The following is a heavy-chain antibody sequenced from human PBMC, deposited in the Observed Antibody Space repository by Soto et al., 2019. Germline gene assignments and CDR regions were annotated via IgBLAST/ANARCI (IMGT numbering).Heavy chain of an antibody. J-gene: IGHJ5*02. V-gene: IGHV1-8*01. CDR2: INPNSGNT. D-gene: IGHD2-15*01. Sequence: ASVKVSCKASGYTFTSYDINWVRQATGQGLEWMGWINPNSGNTGYAQKFQGRVTMTRNTSISTAYMELSSLRSEDTAVYYCARVLSSGGYCSGGSCYSGGFNWFDPWGQGTLVTVSS. CDR3: ARVLSSGGYCSGGSCYSGGFNWFDP. CDR1: GYTFTSYD.